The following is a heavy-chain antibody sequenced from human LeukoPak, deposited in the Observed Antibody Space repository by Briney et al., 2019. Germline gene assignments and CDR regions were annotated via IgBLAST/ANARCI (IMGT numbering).Heavy chain of an antibody. Sequence: SVKVSCKASGFTFTSSAMQWVRQARGQRLEWIGWIVVGSGNTNYAQKFQERVTITRDMSTSTAYMGLSSLRSEDTAVYYCAAALTTVVTPDAFDIWGQGTMVTVSS. J-gene: IGHJ3*02. CDR1: GFTFTSSA. CDR3: AAALTTVVTPDAFDI. CDR2: IVVGSGNT. D-gene: IGHD4-23*01. V-gene: IGHV1-58*02.